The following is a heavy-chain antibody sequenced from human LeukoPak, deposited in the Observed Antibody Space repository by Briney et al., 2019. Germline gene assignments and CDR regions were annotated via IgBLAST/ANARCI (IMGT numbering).Heavy chain of an antibody. Sequence: ASVKVSCKASGYRFTSYGINWVRQAPGQGLEWMGWISAKNGNTNYAQNFQGRVTMTTDTSTSTAYMELRSLRSDDTAVYYCASPLGFGTYYGTDVWGQGTTVTVSS. J-gene: IGHJ6*01. CDR1: GYRFTSYG. CDR3: ASPLGFGTYYGTDV. CDR2: ISAKNGNT. V-gene: IGHV1-18*01. D-gene: IGHD3-10*01.